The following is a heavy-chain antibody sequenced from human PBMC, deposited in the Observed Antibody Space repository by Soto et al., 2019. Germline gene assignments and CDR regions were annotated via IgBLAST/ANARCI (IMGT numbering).Heavy chain of an antibody. J-gene: IGHJ3*02. Sequence: QVQLQESGPGLVKPSQTLSLTCTVSGGSISSGDYYWSWIRQPPGKGLEWIGYIYYSGSTYYNPDLQSRVTISVDTSKDQFSLKLRSVTAGETAVYYCARYSSSSYDAFDIWGQGTMVTVSS. D-gene: IGHD6-6*01. V-gene: IGHV4-30-4*01. CDR3: ARYSSSSYDAFDI. CDR1: GGSISSGDYY. CDR2: IYYSGST.